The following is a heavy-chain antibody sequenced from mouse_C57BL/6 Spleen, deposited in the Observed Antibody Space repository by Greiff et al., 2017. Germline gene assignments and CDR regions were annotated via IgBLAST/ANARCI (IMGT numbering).Heavy chain of an antibody. CDR3: ARKDYGNSDGYFDV. CDR2: IYPRSGNT. J-gene: IGHJ1*03. CDR1: GYTFTSYG. V-gene: IGHV1-81*01. D-gene: IGHD1-1*01. Sequence: QVQLQQSGAELARPGASVKLSCKASGYTFTSYGISWVKQRTGQGLEWIGEIYPRSGNTYYTEKFKGKATLTADKSSSTAYMELRSLTSEDSAVYFCARKDYGNSDGYFDVGGTGTTVTVSS.